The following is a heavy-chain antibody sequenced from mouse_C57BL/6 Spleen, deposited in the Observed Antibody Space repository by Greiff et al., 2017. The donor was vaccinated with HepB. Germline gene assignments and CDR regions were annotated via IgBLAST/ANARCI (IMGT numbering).Heavy chain of an antibody. CDR3: ARASIGSNYFDY. CDR2: IDPSDSYT. V-gene: IGHV1-59*01. J-gene: IGHJ2*01. CDR1: GYTFTSYW. D-gene: IGHD2-14*01. Sequence: VQLQQPGAELVRPGTSVKLSCKASGYTFTSYWMHWVKQRPGQGLEWIGVIDPSDSYTNYNQKFKGKATLTVDTSSSTAYMQLSSLTSEDSAVYYCARASIGSNYFDYWGQGTTLTVSS.